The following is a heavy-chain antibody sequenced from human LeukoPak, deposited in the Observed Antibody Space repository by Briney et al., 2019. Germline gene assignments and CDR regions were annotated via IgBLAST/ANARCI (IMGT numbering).Heavy chain of an antibody. V-gene: IGHV4-34*01. CDR2: IYHSGST. Sequence: PSETLSLTCAVYGGSFSGYYWSWIRQPPGKGLEWIGSIYHSGSTYYNPSLKSRVTISVDTSKNQFSLKLSSVTAADTAVYYCARGRVRITMIVVVSNWFDPWGQGTLVTVSS. D-gene: IGHD3-22*01. CDR3: ARGRVRITMIVVVSNWFDP. J-gene: IGHJ5*02. CDR1: GGSFSGYY.